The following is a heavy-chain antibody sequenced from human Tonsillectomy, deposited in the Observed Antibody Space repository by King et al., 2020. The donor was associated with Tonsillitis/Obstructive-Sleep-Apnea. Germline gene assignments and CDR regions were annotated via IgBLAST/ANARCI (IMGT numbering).Heavy chain of an antibody. CDR1: GFTFSSYW. J-gene: IGHJ5*02. Sequence: EVQLVESGGGLVQPGGSLRLSCAASGFTFSSYWMSWVRQAPGNGLEWVANIKQDGSEKKYVDFVKGRFTISRDNAENSLYLQMNSLRAEDTAVYYCARVRYYYDSSGYRWFDPWGQGTLVTVSS. V-gene: IGHV3-7*04. CDR3: ARVRYYYDSSGYRWFDP. CDR2: IKQDGSEK. D-gene: IGHD3-22*01.